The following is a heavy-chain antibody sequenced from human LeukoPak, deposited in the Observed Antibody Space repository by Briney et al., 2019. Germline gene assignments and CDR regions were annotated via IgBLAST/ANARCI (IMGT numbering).Heavy chain of an antibody. CDR2: IIPIFGTA. CDR1: GGTFSSYA. CDR3: ARGSRRITIFWAIDY. Sequence: ASVKVSCKASGGTFSSYAISWVRQAPGQGLEWMGGIIPIFGTANYAQKFQGRVTITADESTSTAYMELSSLRSEDTAVYYCARGSRRITIFWAIDYWGQGTLVTVSS. D-gene: IGHD3-9*01. V-gene: IGHV1-69*13. J-gene: IGHJ4*02.